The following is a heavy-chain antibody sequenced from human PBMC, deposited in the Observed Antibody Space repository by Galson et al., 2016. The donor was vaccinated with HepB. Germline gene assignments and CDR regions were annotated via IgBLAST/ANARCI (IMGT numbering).Heavy chain of an antibody. Sequence: SETLSLTCTVSGDSISRYYWAWIRQPPGKGLEWIGFVNDRGNHNYNPSLEGRVTISLGWSENQLNLEMTSVTAADSAVYYCARHDRHGYAEFDQWGPGALVTVSS. D-gene: IGHD1-1*01. CDR1: GDSISRYY. J-gene: IGHJ4*02. CDR3: ARHDRHGYAEFDQ. V-gene: IGHV4-59*08. CDR2: VNDRGNH.